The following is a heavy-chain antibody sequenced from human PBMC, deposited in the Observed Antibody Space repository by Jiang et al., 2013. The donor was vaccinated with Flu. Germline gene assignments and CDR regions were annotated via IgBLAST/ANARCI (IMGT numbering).Heavy chain of an antibody. CDR2: INCGNGNT. J-gene: IGHJ5*02. CDR3: ARDLATFGGWFDP. Sequence: GAEVKKPGASVKVSCKASGYTFTGYTIQWVRQAPGQGLEWMGGINCGNGNTKYSQNFQGRVTISRDASASTAYMELSSLRSEDTAVYYCARDLATFGGWFDPWGQGTLVTVSS. D-gene: IGHD3-16*01. V-gene: IGHV1-3*01. CDR1: GYTFTGYT.